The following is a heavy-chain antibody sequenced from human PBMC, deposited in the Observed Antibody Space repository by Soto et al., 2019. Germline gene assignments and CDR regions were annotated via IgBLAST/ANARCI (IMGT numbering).Heavy chain of an antibody. CDR2: ISYDGSNK. V-gene: IGHV3-30-3*01. D-gene: IGHD4-17*01. CDR1: GFTFSSYA. J-gene: IGHJ4*02. CDR3: ARVWTGVSTEPYYFDY. Sequence: PGGSLRLSCAASGFTFSSYAMHWVRQAPGKGLEWVAVISYDGSNKYYADSVKGRFTISRDNSKNTLYLQVNSLRAEDTAVYYCARVWTGVSTEPYYFDYWGQGTLVTVSS.